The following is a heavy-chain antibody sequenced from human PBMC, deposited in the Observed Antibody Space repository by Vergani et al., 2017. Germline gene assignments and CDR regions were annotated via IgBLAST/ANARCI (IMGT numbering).Heavy chain of an antibody. Sequence: QLQLQESGPGLVKPSETLSLTCTVSGGSISSSSYYWGWIRQPPGKGLEWIGSIHHTGMTYNNPSLKSRVTISVDTSKNLISLYLTSVTAADTAVYYCARSRIYYGAGSPDYWGQGTLVTVSS. CDR3: ARSRIYYGAGSPDY. J-gene: IGHJ4*02. CDR2: IHHTGMT. D-gene: IGHD3-10*01. V-gene: IGHV4-39*07. CDR1: GGSISSSSYY.